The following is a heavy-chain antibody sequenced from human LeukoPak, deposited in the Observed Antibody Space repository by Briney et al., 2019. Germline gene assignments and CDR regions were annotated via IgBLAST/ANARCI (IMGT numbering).Heavy chain of an antibody. D-gene: IGHD2-2*03. V-gene: IGHV3-74*01. CDR1: RFTFSTYW. Sequence: GSLRLSCAASRFTFSTYWMHWVRQAPGKGLGWVSRIISDGGSTGYAESVKGRFTISRDNAKNPLYLQMNSLHANDKSIYYCAKGGYCTSTTCYRYYSYYMDVWGKGTTVTISS. J-gene: IGHJ6*03. CDR3: AKGGYCTSTTCYRYYSYYMDV. CDR2: IISDGGST.